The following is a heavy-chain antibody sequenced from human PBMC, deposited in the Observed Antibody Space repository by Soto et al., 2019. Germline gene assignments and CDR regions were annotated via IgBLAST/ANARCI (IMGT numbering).Heavy chain of an antibody. CDR3: AREKGYCSGGSCRGSDY. CDR1: GGSFIGYC. J-gene: IGHJ4*02. D-gene: IGHD2-15*01. V-gene: IGHV4-34*01. Sequence: LEPKRLSSSVYGGSFIGYCWSWILQPPGKGLEWIGEINHSGSTNYNPSLKSRVTISVDTSKNQFSLKLSSVTAADTAVYYCAREKGYCSGGSCRGSDYWGQGTLVTVSS. CDR2: INHSGST.